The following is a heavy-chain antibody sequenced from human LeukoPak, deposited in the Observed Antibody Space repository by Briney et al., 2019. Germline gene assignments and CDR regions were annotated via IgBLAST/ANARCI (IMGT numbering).Heavy chain of an antibody. Sequence: GGSLRLSCVASGFAFSTYGMHWVRQAPGKGLEWVAYVRSDGSHDSYADSVTGRFTISRDNSKNTLYLQMNSLGAEDTAVYYCAKDPYSSGPYNWFDPWGQGTLVTVSS. D-gene: IGHD6-19*01. J-gene: IGHJ5*02. V-gene: IGHV3-30*02. CDR3: AKDPYSSGPYNWFDP. CDR1: GFAFSTYG. CDR2: VRSDGSHD.